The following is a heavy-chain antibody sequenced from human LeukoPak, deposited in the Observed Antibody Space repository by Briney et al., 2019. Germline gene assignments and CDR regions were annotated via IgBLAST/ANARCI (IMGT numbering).Heavy chain of an antibody. CDR3: ASGLFKYTSGSDLFDY. CDR1: GFTFSSYW. Sequence: GGSLRLSCVASGFTFSSYWMHWVRQDPRKGLVWVSRINGDGRNINYADSVRGRFTISRDNAKNTLYLQMNNLRVEDTAVYYCASGLFKYTSGSDLFDYWGQGTLVTVSS. V-gene: IGHV3-74*01. D-gene: IGHD3-10*01. CDR2: INGDGRNI. J-gene: IGHJ4*02.